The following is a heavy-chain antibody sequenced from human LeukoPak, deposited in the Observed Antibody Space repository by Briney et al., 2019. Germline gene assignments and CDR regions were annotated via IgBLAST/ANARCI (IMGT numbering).Heavy chain of an antibody. CDR3: ARDPRGAYDYVWGSYRPYTLLFDY. Sequence: ASVKVSCKASGYTFTSYGISWVRQAPGQGLEWMGWISAYNGNTNYAQKLQGRVTMTTDTSTSTAYMELRSLRSDDTAVYYCARDPRGAYDYVWGSYRPYTLLFDYWGQGTLVTVSS. CDR1: GYTFTSYG. V-gene: IGHV1-18*01. D-gene: IGHD3-16*02. J-gene: IGHJ4*02. CDR2: ISAYNGNT.